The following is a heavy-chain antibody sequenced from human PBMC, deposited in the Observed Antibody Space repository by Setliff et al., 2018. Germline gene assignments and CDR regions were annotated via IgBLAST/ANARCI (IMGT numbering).Heavy chain of an antibody. D-gene: IGHD3-3*01. J-gene: IGHJ4*02. CDR3: ARELRPPFWHIDS. CDR1: GGTFSSSG. V-gene: IGHV1-69*11. CDR2: SIPILKKA. Sequence: SVKVSCKAGGGTFSSSGISWVRQAPGEALEWMGRSIPILKKANYAQKFQGRVTLTVDDSATTAYLDLRSLKSEDTAVYYCARELRPPFWHIDSWGQGTLVTVSS.